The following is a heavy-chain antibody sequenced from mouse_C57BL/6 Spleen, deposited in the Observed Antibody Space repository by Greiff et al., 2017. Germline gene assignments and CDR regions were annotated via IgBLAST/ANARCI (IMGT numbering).Heavy chain of an antibody. D-gene: IGHD1-1*01. CDR2: INPNNGGT. Sequence: VQLQQSGPELVKPGASVKIPCKASGYTFTDYNMDWLKQSHGTSLEWIGDINPNNGGTIYNQKFKGKATLTVDKSSSTAYMELRSLTSEDTAVYYCARTLITTVVEGFAYWGQGTLVTVSA. CDR3: ARTLITTVVEGFAY. V-gene: IGHV1-18*01. J-gene: IGHJ3*01. CDR1: GYTFTDYN.